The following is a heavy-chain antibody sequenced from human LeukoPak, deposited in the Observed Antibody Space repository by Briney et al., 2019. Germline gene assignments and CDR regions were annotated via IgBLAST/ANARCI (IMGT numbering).Heavy chain of an antibody. CDR3: AKEGIVVVAVARSLYYFDY. Sequence: GGSLRLSCAASGFTFASYAMSWVRQAPGKGLEWVSAISGSGGSTYYADSVKGRFTISRDNSKNTLYLQMNSLRGEDTAVYYCAKEGIVVVAVARSLYYFDYWGQGALVTVSS. CDR1: GFTFASYA. CDR2: ISGSGGST. D-gene: IGHD2-2*01. J-gene: IGHJ4*02. V-gene: IGHV3-23*01.